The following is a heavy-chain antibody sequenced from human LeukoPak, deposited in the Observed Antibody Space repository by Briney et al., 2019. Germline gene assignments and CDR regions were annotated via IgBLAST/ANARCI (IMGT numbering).Heavy chain of an antibody. CDR3: ARHTTSGWYQVVY. D-gene: IGHD6-19*01. J-gene: IGHJ4*02. CDR2: ISYSGST. Sequence: SETLSLTCTVSGGSISNYYWSWIGQPPGKGLEWIGYISYSGSTNHNPSLKSRVTISVDTSKSQFSLRLSSVTAADTAVYYCARHTTSGWYQVVYWGQGTLVTVSS. V-gene: IGHV4-59*01. CDR1: GGSISNYY.